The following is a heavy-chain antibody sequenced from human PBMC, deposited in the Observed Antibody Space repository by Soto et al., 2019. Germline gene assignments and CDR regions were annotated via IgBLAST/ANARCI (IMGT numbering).Heavy chain of an antibody. D-gene: IGHD6-13*01. CDR2: MNSNSGNT. CDR3: ARCLRYSNTP. Sequence: ASVKVSCKASGYPFTSYDINWVRQATGQGLEWMGWMNSNSGNTGYAQKFQGRVTMTRNTSLCTAYMELSCLTSEDTAVYDCARCLRYSNTPWDKGTMVTVSS. J-gene: IGHJ5*02. V-gene: IGHV1-8*01. CDR1: GYPFTSYD.